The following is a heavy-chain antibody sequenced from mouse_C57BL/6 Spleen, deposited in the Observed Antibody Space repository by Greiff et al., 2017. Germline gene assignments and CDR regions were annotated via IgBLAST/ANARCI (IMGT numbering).Heavy chain of an antibody. CDR3: ARDDYDGDFDG. CDR2: IDPEDCET. J-gene: IGHJ2*01. Sequence: DVQLQESGAELVKPGASVKLSCTASGFNIKDYYMHWVKQRTEQGLEWIGRIDPEDCETKYAPTFQGTATITAAPSSNTAYLQLRSLTSEDTACYYGARDDYDGDFDGWGQGTTRTVSA. D-gene: IGHD2-4*01. V-gene: IGHV14-2*01. CDR1: GFNIKDYY.